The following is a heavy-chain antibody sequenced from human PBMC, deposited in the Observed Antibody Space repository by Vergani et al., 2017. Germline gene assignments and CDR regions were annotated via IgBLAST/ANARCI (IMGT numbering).Heavy chain of an antibody. Sequence: QVQLVQSGAEVKKPGSSLILSCKASGGSFKNYAFSWVRQAPGQGLEWLGGIIPTFGTATYAQRFQGRVTITADESTSTAYMDLTSLRLEDTAVYYCASNTYWSGNGEDPWGQGTLVTVSS. CDR2: IIPTFGTA. D-gene: IGHD3-3*01. V-gene: IGHV1-69*01. CDR1: GGSFKNYA. CDR3: ASNTYWSGNGEDP. J-gene: IGHJ5*02.